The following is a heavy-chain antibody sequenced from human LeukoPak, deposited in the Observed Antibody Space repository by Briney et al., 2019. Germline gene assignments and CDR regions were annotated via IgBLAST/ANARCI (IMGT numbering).Heavy chain of an antibody. CDR3: ARAPLAAAGTRYYYYGMDV. D-gene: IGHD6-13*01. V-gene: IGHV1-69*04. CDR1: GGTFSSYA. J-gene: IGHJ6*02. CDR2: IIPILGIA. Sequence: ASVKVSCKASGGTFSSYAISWVRQAPGQGLEWMGRIIPILGIANYAQKFQGRVTITADKSTSTAYMELSSLRSEDTAVYYCARAPLAAAGTRYYYYGMDVWGRGTTVTVSS.